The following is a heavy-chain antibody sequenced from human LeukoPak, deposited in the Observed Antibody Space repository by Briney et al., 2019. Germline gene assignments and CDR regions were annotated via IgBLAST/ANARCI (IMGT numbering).Heavy chain of an antibody. CDR3: ARVRGGSGRSYAADAFDI. J-gene: IGHJ3*02. CDR2: INGDASNT. V-gene: IGHV3-74*03. D-gene: IGHD1-26*01. Sequence: PGGSLRLSCAASGLTFNSYWMHWVRQVAGKGLVWVARINGDASNTTYADSVKGRFTISRDNAKSTLYLQMNSLRAEDTAVYYCARVRGGSGRSYAADAFDIWGQGTMVTVSS. CDR1: GLTFNSYW.